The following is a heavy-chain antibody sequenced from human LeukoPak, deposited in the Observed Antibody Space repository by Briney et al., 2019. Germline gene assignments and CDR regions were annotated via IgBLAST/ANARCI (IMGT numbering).Heavy chain of an antibody. J-gene: IGHJ5*02. V-gene: IGHV1-8*03. D-gene: IGHD3-3*01. Sequence: GASVKVSCKASGYTFTSYDINWVRQATGQGLEWMGWMNPNSGNTGYAQKFQGRVTITRNTSISTAYMELSSLRSEDTAVYYCAREDYDFWSGLNWFDPWGQGTLVTVSS. CDR3: AREDYDFWSGLNWFDP. CDR1: GYTFTSYD. CDR2: MNPNSGNT.